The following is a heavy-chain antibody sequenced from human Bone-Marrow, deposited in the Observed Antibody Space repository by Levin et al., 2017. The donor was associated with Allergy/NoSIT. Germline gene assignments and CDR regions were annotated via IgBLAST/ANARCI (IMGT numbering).Heavy chain of an antibody. D-gene: IGHD2-15*01. Sequence: GESLKISCKGSGYSFPNFWIAWVRQMPGKGLEWMGLVHPADSDTRYSPSFQGQVTFSADKSIGTAYLQWSSLKASDTAMYYCARLSCSGGSCYSGGPDNWFDPWGQGTLVTVSS. CDR2: VHPADSDT. J-gene: IGHJ5*02. CDR3: ARLSCSGGSCYSGGPDNWFDP. CDR1: GYSFPNFW. V-gene: IGHV5-51*01.